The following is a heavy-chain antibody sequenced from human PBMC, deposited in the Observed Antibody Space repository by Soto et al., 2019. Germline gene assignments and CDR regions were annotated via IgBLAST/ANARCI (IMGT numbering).Heavy chain of an antibody. Sequence: QVQLVQSGAEVKKPGASVKVSCKAYGYTFTSYGISWVRQAPGQGLEWMGWISAYNGNTNYAQKLQGRFTMTTDASKSTAYMDLRSQRSDDTAVYYCAGGATMGGRLVRGIYWGQVTLVTVSS. CDR1: GYTFTSYG. CDR2: ISAYNGNT. V-gene: IGHV1-18*04. J-gene: IGHJ4*02. CDR3: AGGATMGGRLVRGIY. D-gene: IGHD1-26*01.